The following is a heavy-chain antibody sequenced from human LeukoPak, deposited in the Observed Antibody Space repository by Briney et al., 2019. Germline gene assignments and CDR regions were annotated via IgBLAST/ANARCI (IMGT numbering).Heavy chain of an antibody. CDR3: AKDRVAAAGNNWFDP. CDR1: GFSFSSYA. J-gene: IGHJ5*02. Sequence: GGSLRLSCAASGFSFSSYAMTWVRQAPGKGLEWVSTISGSGGSTYYADSVKGRFTISRDNSKNTLYLQMNSLRAEDTAVYYCAKDRVAAAGNNWFDPWGQGTLVTVSS. CDR2: ISGSGGST. D-gene: IGHD6-13*01. V-gene: IGHV3-23*01.